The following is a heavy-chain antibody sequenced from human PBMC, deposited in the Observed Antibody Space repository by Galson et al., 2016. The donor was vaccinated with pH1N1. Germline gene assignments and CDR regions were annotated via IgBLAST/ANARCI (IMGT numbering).Heavy chain of an antibody. D-gene: IGHD3-16*02. CDR3: VGGIYCSYYFDY. CDR1: AFTFTSYW. V-gene: IGHV3-74*01. J-gene: IGHJ4*02. CDR2: INGDGSST. Sequence: SLRLSCAASAFTFTSYWMHWVRQAPGKGLVWVSRINGDGSSTNYADSVKGRFTISRDNAKNTLYLQMNSLRAEDTAVYYCVGGIYCSYYFDYWGPGTLVTVSS.